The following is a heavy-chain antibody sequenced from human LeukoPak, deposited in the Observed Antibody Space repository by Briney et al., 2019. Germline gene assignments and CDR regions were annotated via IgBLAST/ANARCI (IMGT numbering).Heavy chain of an antibody. CDR2: IYWDDDK. CDR3: IHAYPRVSWFDP. Sequence: SGPTLVNPTQTLTLTCSFSGFSLSTSGVGVGWIRQPPGKALEWLRMIYWDDDKRYSPSLRSRLTFTKDTSAKQVVLTMTNMDPADTATYFCIHAYPRVSWFDPWGQGILVTVSS. CDR1: GFSLSTSGVG. J-gene: IGHJ5*02. V-gene: IGHV2-5*02. D-gene: IGHD2-21*01.